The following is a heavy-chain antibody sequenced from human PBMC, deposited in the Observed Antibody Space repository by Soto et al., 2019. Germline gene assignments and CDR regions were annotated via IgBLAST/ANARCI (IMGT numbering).Heavy chain of an antibody. CDR2: IIPMFGTA. J-gene: IGHJ4*02. CDR1: GGTFSTYA. D-gene: IGHD5-18*01. V-gene: IGHV1-69*12. CDR3: ASGIQLWLRRINNGYSG. Sequence: QVQLVQSGAEVKKPESSVKVSCKAPGGTFSTYAISWVRQAPGQGLEWMGGIIPMFGTANYARRFQDRVTITADESTNTVYMELSSLKDTAVYFCASGIQLWLRRINNGYSGWGQGTLVTVSS.